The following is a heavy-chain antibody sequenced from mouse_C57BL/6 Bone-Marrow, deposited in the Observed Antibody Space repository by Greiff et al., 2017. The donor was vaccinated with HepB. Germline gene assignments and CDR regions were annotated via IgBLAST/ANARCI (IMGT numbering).Heavy chain of an antibody. CDR3: ARHYYGSSWFAY. CDR2: ISGGGGNT. Sequence: EVHLVESGGGLVKPGGSLKLSCAASGFTFSSYTMSWVRQTPEKRLEWVATISGGGGNTYYPDSVKGRFTISRNNAKNTLYLQMSSLRSEDTALYYCARHYYGSSWFAYWGQGTLVTVSA. CDR1: GFTFSSYT. J-gene: IGHJ3*01. V-gene: IGHV5-9*01. D-gene: IGHD1-1*01.